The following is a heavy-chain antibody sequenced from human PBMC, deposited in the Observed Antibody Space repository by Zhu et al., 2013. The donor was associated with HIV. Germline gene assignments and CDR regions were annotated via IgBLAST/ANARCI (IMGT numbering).Heavy chain of an antibody. D-gene: IGHD2-21*01. V-gene: IGHV1-18*01. Sequence: VQLVQSGAEVKKPGASVKVSCKASGYTFTSYGITWVRQAPGQGLEWMGWISTYNGNTNYAQKFQGRVTMTTETSTSTAYMELRSLRSDDTAVYYCARTCRDISCYHVHWGQGTLVTVSS. CDR2: ISTYNGNT. CDR3: ARTCRDISCYHVH. CDR1: GYTFTSYG. J-gene: IGHJ4*02.